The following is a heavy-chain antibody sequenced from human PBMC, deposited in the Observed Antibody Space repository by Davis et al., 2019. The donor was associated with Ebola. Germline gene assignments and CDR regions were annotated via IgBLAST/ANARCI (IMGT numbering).Heavy chain of an antibody. CDR2: ISTNGETT. CDR3: AREPDSSRYDY. J-gene: IGHJ4*02. CDR1: GFTFSSYA. D-gene: IGHD6-13*01. Sequence: GGSLKISCSASGFTFSSYAMHWVRQAPGKGLESVSRISTNGETTYYADSVKGRFTISRDNARNSLYLQMNSLRDEDTAFYYCAREPDSSRYDYWGQGTLVTVSS. V-gene: IGHV3-64*04.